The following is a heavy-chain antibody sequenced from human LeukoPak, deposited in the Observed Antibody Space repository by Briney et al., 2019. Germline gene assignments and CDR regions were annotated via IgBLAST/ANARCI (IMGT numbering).Heavy chain of an antibody. CDR2: IWYDGSNK. J-gene: IGHJ4*01. V-gene: IGHV3-33*01. Sequence: GGSLRLSCAASGFTFSNYGMHWVRQAPGKGLEGVAVIWYDGSNKYYADSVKGRLTISRDNSKNTVYLQMNSLRAEDTAMYYCARDFYVGSKSYYIGYWGHGTLVTVSS. D-gene: IGHD3-10*01. CDR1: GFTFSNYG. CDR3: ARDFYVGSKSYYIGY.